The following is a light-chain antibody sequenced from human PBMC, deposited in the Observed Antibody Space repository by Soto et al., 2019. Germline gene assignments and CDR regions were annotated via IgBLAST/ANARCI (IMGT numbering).Light chain of an antibody. CDR2: GAS. V-gene: IGKV3-15*01. Sequence: EIVMTQSPATLSVSPGERATLSFRASQSVSSNLAWYQQKPGQAPRLLIYGASTRATGIPARFSGSGSGTEFTLTISSLQSDDFALYFCQQYNYWPPITFGQGTRLEI. CDR1: QSVSSN. J-gene: IGKJ5*01. CDR3: QQYNYWPPIT.